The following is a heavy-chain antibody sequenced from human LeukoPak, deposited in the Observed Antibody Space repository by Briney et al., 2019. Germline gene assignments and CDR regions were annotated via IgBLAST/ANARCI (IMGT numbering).Heavy chain of an antibody. CDR3: ARHVEIAVAGPIEY. D-gene: IGHD6-19*01. CDR1: GASISNSRDY. Sequence: PSETLSLTCTVSGASISNSRDYWGWIRQPPGKGLEWIGSIFFSGSTYYNPSLKSRAAISVASSKNQFSLKLSSVTAADTAFYYCARHVEIAVAGPIEYWGQGTLVPVSS. V-gene: IGHV4-39*01. CDR2: IFFSGST. J-gene: IGHJ4*02.